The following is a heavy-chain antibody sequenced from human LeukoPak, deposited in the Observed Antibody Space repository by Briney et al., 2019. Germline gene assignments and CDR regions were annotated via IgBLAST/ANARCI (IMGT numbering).Heavy chain of an antibody. V-gene: IGHV3-23*01. CDR2: ISGSDGST. D-gene: IGHD3-16*01. J-gene: IGHJ6*02. CDR3: AKGLWGAYYYGMDV. CDR1: GFTFSSYA. Sequence: GGSLRLSCAASGFTFSSYAMSWVRQAPGKGLEWVSAISGSDGSTYYADSVKGRFTISRDNSKNTLYLQMNSLRAEDTAVYFCAKGLWGAYYYGMDVWGQGTTVTVSS.